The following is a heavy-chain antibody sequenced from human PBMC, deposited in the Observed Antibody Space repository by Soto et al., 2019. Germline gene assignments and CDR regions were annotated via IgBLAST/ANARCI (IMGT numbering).Heavy chain of an antibody. V-gene: IGHV4-34*01. CDR1: GGSFSGYY. CDR3: ARGRRPDYDFWSGRHDAFDI. J-gene: IGHJ3*02. Sequence: SLTCSVYGGSFSGYYYNWIRQPPGKGLEWFGECSQDGLTNYSPSLKRRVTISFDTSKIQFSLRLSSVTAADTAIYFCARGRRPDYDFWSGRHDAFDIWGQGTMVTVSS. D-gene: IGHD3-3*01. CDR2: CSQDGLT.